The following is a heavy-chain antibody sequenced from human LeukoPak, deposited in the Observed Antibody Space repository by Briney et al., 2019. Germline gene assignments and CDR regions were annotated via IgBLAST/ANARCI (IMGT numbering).Heavy chain of an antibody. CDR2: IKQDGSEK. V-gene: IGHV3-7*01. Sequence: PGGSLRLSRAASGFTFSSYWMSWVRQAPGKGLEWVANIKQDGSEKYYVDSVKGRFTISRDNAKNSLYLQMNSLRAEDTAVYYCARDGGGSTSVYYYYGMDVWGQGTTVTVSS. D-gene: IGHD2-2*01. J-gene: IGHJ6*02. CDR1: GFTFSSYW. CDR3: ARDGGGSTSVYYYYGMDV.